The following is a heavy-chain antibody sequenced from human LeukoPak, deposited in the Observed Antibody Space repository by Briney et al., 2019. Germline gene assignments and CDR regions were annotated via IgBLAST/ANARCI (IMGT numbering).Heavy chain of an antibody. D-gene: IGHD2-2*01. Sequence: ASVKVSCKASGYTFTSYYMHWVRQAPGQGLEWMGWINPNSGGTNYAQKFQGRVTMTRDTSISTAYMELSRLRSDDTAVYYCARSGVVPAADYWYFDLWGRGTLVTVSS. CDR1: GYTFTSYY. CDR3: ARSGVVPAADYWYFDL. V-gene: IGHV1-2*02. CDR2: INPNSGGT. J-gene: IGHJ2*01.